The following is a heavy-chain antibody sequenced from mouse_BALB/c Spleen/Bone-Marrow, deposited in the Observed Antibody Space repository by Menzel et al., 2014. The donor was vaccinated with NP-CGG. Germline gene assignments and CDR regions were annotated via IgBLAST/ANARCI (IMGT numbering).Heavy chain of an antibody. CDR2: IGPYNGGT. V-gene: IGHV1S135*01. CDR1: GYSFTDYN. J-gene: IGHJ1*01. CDR3: TREHGWYFDV. Sequence: EVQRVESGPELVKPGASVKVSCKASGYSFTDYNMYWVKQSHGKSLEWIGYIGPYNGGTTCNQKFKGKATLTADKSSSTAFMHLNSLTSEDSSVYYCTREHGWYFDVWGAGTTVTVSS.